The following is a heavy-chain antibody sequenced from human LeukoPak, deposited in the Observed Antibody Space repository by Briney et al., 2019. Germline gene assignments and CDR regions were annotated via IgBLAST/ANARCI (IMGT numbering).Heavy chain of an antibody. CDR2: ISAYNGNT. Sequence: ASVKVSCKASGYTFTGYGISWVRQAPGQGLEWMGWISAYNGNTNYAQKLQGRVTMTTDTSTSTAYMELRSLRSDDTAVYYCARDAGYYGPKPSDYWGQGTLVTASS. V-gene: IGHV1-18*01. CDR3: ARDAGYYGPKPSDY. CDR1: GYTFTGYG. D-gene: IGHD3-10*01. J-gene: IGHJ4*02.